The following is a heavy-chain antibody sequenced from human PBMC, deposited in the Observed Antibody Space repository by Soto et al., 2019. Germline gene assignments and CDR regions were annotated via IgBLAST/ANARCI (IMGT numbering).Heavy chain of an antibody. V-gene: IGHV3-7*01. Sequence: PGGSLRLSCAASGFTFSTYWMHWVRRAPGKGLEWVANIKPDGSNEYYVDSVKGRFTISRDNAKSSLYLQMNSLRAEDTAVYYCARPSDTAMVMLGYWGQGTLVTVSS. CDR1: GFTFSTYW. D-gene: IGHD5-18*01. CDR2: IKPDGSNE. J-gene: IGHJ4*02. CDR3: ARPSDTAMVMLGY.